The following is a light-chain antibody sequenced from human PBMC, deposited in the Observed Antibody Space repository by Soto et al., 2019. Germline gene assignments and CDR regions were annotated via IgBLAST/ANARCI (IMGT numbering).Light chain of an antibody. CDR1: QTIGRNY. CDR2: GTS. J-gene: IGKJ4*01. V-gene: IGKV3-20*01. Sequence: EIGLTQSPGTLSLSPGETATLSCRASQTIGRNYLAWYQQKPGQAPRLLIFGTSTRATGIPDRFSGSGSGTDFTLSISRLEPEDFAVYYCQQYASSPLHTVGGGTKVDIK. CDR3: QQYASSPLHT.